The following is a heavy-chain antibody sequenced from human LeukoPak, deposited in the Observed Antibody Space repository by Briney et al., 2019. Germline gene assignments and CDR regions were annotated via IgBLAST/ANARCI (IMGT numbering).Heavy chain of an antibody. Sequence: ASVKASCKASGGTFTSYAISWVRQAPGQGLEWMGGIILIFGTANYAQKFQGRGTITAHEPTSPAYMELSSLRSEDTAVYYCATGGYSYGVDYWGQGTLVTVSS. V-gene: IGHV1-69*13. D-gene: IGHD5-18*01. CDR1: GGTFTSYA. J-gene: IGHJ4*02. CDR3: ATGGYSYGVDY. CDR2: IILIFGTA.